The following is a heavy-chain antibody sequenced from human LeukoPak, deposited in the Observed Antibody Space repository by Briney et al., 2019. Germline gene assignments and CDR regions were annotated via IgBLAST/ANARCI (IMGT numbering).Heavy chain of an antibody. V-gene: IGHV3-23*01. CDR3: AKDLGLLCPHLDAFDI. CDR2: ISGSGGST. J-gene: IGHJ3*02. CDR1: GFTFSSYA. Sequence: GGSLRLSCADSGFTFSSYAMSWVRQAPGKGLEWVSAISGSGGSTYYADSVKGRFTISRDNSKNTLYLQMNSLRAEDTAVYYCAKDLGLLCPHLDAFDIWGLRTMVTVSS. D-gene: IGHD3-10*01.